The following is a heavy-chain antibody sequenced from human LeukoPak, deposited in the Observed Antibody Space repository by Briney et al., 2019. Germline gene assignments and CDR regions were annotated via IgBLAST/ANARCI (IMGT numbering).Heavy chain of an antibody. Sequence: SETLSLTCTVSDGSISSYYWSWIRQPPGQGLEWIGYIYYNGNTKDNPSLTSRLTISVETSKNQFSLKLRSVTAADTAVYYCARTYLGYYDSSGYAYYFDYWGQGTLVPVSS. V-gene: IGHV4-59*08. CDR3: ARTYLGYYDSSGYAYYFDY. CDR1: DGSISSYY. CDR2: IYYNGNT. D-gene: IGHD3-22*01. J-gene: IGHJ4*02.